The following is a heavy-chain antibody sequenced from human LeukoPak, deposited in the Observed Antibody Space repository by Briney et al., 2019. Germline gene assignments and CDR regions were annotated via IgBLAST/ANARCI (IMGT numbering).Heavy chain of an antibody. Sequence: GGSLRLSCAASGFTFSSYGMHWVCQAPGKGLEWVAVISYDGSNKYYADSVKGRFTISRDNSKNTLYLQMNSLRAEDTAVYYCARSLLVGATGFDYWGQGTLVTVSS. J-gene: IGHJ4*02. CDR1: GFTFSSYG. CDR3: ARSLLVGATGFDY. V-gene: IGHV3-30*03. D-gene: IGHD1-26*01. CDR2: ISYDGSNK.